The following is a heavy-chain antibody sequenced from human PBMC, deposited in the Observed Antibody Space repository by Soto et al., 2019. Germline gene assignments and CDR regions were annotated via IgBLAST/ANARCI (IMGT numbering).Heavy chain of an antibody. V-gene: IGHV4-59*01. Sequence: SVTLSLTCAVSGGSISSYYWSWIRQPPGKGLEWIGYIYYSGSTNYNPPLKSRVTISVDTSKNQFSLKLSSVTAADTAVYYCARTRIAARLFNYYYGMDVWGQG. CDR1: GGSISSYY. CDR2: IYYSGST. D-gene: IGHD6-6*01. J-gene: IGHJ6*02. CDR3: ARTRIAARLFNYYYGMDV.